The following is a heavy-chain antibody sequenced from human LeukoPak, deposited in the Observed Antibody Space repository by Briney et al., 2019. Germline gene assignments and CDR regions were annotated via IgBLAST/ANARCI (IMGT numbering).Heavy chain of an antibody. V-gene: IGHV4-4*07. CDR2: IYTSGST. CDR1: GGSISSHY. Sequence: SETLSLTCTVSGGSISSHYWSWIRQPAGKGLEWIGRIYTSGSTNYNPSLKSRVTMSVDTSKNQVSLKLSSVTAADTGVYYCARDAFDIAPPPFTYCTTGVCFPFDYWGQGTLVTASS. J-gene: IGHJ4*02. D-gene: IGHD2-8*01. CDR3: ARDAFDIAPPPFTYCTTGVCFPFDY.